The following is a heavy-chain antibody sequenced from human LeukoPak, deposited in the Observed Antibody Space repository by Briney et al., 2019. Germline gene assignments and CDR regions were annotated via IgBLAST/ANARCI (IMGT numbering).Heavy chain of an antibody. J-gene: IGHJ4*02. CDR1: GFTFSSYW. D-gene: IGHD3-3*01. Sequence: PGGSLRLSCAASGFTFSSYWMSWVRQAPGKGPEWVANIKQDGSEKNFVDSVKGRFTISRDNAKNSLYLQMNSLRAEDTAVYYCARAIGIWSGLSYWGQGTLVTVAS. CDR2: IKQDGSEK. V-gene: IGHV3-7*01. CDR3: ARAIGIWSGLSY.